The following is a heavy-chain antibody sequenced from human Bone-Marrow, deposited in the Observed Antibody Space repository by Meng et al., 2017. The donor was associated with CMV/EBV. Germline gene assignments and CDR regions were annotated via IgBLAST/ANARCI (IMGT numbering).Heavy chain of an antibody. Sequence: GESLKISCAASGFTFSSYSMNWVRQAPGKGLEWVSSISSSSSYIYYADSVKGRFTISRDNAKNSLYLQMNSLRAEDTAVYYCARMHTGVDYWGQGTLVTVSS. CDR1: GFTFSSYS. V-gene: IGHV3-21*01. D-gene: IGHD1-26*01. CDR2: ISSSSSYI. CDR3: ARMHTGVDY. J-gene: IGHJ4*02.